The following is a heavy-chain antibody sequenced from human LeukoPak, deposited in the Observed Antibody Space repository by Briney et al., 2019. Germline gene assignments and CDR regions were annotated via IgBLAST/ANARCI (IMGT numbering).Heavy chain of an antibody. Sequence: GGSLRLSCAASGFTVSTYYMSWVRQAPGTGLGWVSVIYSSGDTYYADSVKGRFTISRDNAKNSLYLQMNSLRAEDTAVYYCARATTYDILTGYFDYWGQGTLVTVSS. CDR3: ARATTYDILTGYFDY. CDR1: GFTVSTYY. J-gene: IGHJ4*02. CDR2: IYSSGDT. V-gene: IGHV3-66*01. D-gene: IGHD3-9*01.